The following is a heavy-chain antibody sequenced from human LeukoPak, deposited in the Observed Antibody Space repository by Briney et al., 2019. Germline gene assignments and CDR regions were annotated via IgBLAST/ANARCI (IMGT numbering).Heavy chain of an antibody. Sequence: ASVKVSCKASGYTFTGYYMHWVRQAPGQGLEWMGWMNPNSGNTGYAQKFQGRVTMTRNTSISTAYMELSSLRSEDTAVYYCARGEGYCSGGSCYRSTNWFDPWGQGTLVTVSS. D-gene: IGHD2-15*01. J-gene: IGHJ5*02. CDR1: GYTFTGYY. CDR2: MNPNSGNT. V-gene: IGHV1-8*02. CDR3: ARGEGYCSGGSCYRSTNWFDP.